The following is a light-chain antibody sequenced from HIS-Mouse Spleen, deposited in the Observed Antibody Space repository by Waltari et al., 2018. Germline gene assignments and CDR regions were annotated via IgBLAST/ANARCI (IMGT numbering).Light chain of an antibody. CDR2: GAS. V-gene: IGKV3-20*01. Sequence: EIVLTQSPGTLSLSLGERATLSCRVSQSVSSTYLAWYQQKPGQAPRLLIYGASSRATGIPDRFSGSGSGTDVTLTISRLEPEDFAVYYCQQYGSSPPALTFGGGTKVEIK. J-gene: IGKJ4*01. CDR1: QSVSSTY. CDR3: QQYGSSPPALT.